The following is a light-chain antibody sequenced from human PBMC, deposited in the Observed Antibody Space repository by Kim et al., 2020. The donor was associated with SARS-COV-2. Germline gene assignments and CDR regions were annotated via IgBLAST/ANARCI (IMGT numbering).Light chain of an antibody. V-gene: IGLV2-8*01. CDR2: EVN. Sequence: GQSVTIACTGTSSDVGGHNYVCWDRQHPGKAPKRLIFEVNKRPFGVPDRCSGSKSGNTASLTVSGLQAEDEADYYCSSYTNTNNLVFGGGTQLTVL. CDR1: SSDVGGHNY. CDR3: SSYTNTNNLV. J-gene: IGLJ2*01.